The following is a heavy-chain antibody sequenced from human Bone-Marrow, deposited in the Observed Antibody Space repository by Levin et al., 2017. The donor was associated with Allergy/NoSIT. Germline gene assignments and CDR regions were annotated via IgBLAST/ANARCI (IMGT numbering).Heavy chain of an antibody. J-gene: IGHJ5*02. CDR3: AKDLGLYPNQLES. CDR2: TDYSGGTI. V-gene: IGHV3-9*01. D-gene: IGHD1-14*01. CDR1: GFAFDDYA. Sequence: GGSLRLSCAGSGFAFDDYAMHWVRQPPGKGLEWVAATDYSGGTIKYADSVRGRFTIARDNAKNSVHLQMTDLRVADTAFYYCAKDLGLYPNQLESWGLGTLVTVSS.